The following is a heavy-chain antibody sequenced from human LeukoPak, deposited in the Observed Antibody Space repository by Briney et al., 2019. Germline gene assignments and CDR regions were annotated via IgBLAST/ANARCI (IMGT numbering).Heavy chain of an antibody. CDR2: ISYDGSNK. CDR3: AKDVGKWESLHFFDY. CDR1: GFTFSSYG. V-gene: IGHV3-30*18. D-gene: IGHD1-26*01. Sequence: GGSLRLSCAASGFTFSSYGMHWVRQAPGKGLEWVAAISYDGSNKYYADSVKGRFTISRDNSKNTLYLQMNSPRAEDTAVYYCAKDVGKWESLHFFDYWGQGTLVTVSS. J-gene: IGHJ4*02.